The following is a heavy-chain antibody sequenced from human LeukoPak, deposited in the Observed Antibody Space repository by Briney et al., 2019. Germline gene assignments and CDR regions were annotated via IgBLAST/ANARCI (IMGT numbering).Heavy chain of an antibody. Sequence: SETLSLTCTVSGYSISTGFYWGWIRQPPGKGLEWIGSIYHSGSTYYNPSLKSRVTIAVETSKNQFSLKLSSVTAADKAVYYCARSCRILDIVATIRARLGGNGFDIWGQGTMVTVSS. CDR2: IYHSGST. CDR3: ARSCRILDIVATIRARLGGNGFDI. CDR1: GYSISTGFY. V-gene: IGHV4-38-2*02. J-gene: IGHJ3*02. D-gene: IGHD5-12*01.